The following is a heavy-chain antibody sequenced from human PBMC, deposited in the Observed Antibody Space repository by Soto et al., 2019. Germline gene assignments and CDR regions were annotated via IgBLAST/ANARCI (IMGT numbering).Heavy chain of an antibody. J-gene: IGHJ6*02. CDR3: AREKAWTGEWLSLYPPGMDV. CDR1: GFTFSDYY. Sequence: QVQLVESGGGLVKPGGSLRLSCAASGFTFSDYYMSWIRQAPGKGLEWVSHISSSGSTIYYADSVKGRFTISRDNAKNALYMQMSSLRAEDTAVYYCAREKAWTGEWLSLYPPGMDVWGQGTTVTVSS. V-gene: IGHV3-11*01. D-gene: IGHD3-22*01. CDR2: ISSSGSTI.